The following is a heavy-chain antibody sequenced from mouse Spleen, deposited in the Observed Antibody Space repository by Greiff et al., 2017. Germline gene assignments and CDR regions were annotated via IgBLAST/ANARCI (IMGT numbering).Heavy chain of an antibody. CDR2: INPSSGYT. Sequence: QVQLQQSGAELARPGASVKMSCKASGYTFTSYTMHWVKQRPGQGLEWIGYINPSSGYTKYNQKFKDKATLTADKSSSTAYMQLSSLTSEDSAVYYCARGRANYYAMDYWGQGTSVTVSS. CDR1: GYTFTSYT. CDR3: ARGRANYYAMDY. J-gene: IGHJ4*01. D-gene: IGHD3-1*01. V-gene: IGHV1-4*01.